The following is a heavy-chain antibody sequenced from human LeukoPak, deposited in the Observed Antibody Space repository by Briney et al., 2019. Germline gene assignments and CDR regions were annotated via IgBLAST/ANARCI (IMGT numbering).Heavy chain of an antibody. V-gene: IGHV1-69*06. CDR1: GGTFTHYV. D-gene: IGHD3-10*01. J-gene: IGHJ3*01. Sequence: SVKVSCKASGGTFTHYVISWVRQAPGQGLEGMGGIAPISGTPLYSQRFQGRVTISADTSTNTAYMEMSSVTSEDTAVYYCAREGEYYSESGNLVDASDVWGQGTMVIVSA. CDR3: AREGEYYSESGNLVDASDV. CDR2: IAPISGTP.